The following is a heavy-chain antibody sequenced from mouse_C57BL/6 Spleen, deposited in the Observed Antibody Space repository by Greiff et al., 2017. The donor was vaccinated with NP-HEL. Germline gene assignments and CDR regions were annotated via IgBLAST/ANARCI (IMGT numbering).Heavy chain of an antibody. Sequence: EVKLQESGPELVKPGASVKIPCKASGYTFTDYNMDWVKQSHGKSLEWIGDINPNNGGTIYNQKFKGKATLTVDKSSSTAYMELRSLTSEDTAVYYCARVITTVVAYYFDYWGKGTTLTVSA. CDR3: ARVITTVVAYYFDY. CDR2: INPNNGGT. D-gene: IGHD1-1*01. J-gene: IGHJ2*01. V-gene: IGHV1-18*01. CDR1: GYTFTDYN.